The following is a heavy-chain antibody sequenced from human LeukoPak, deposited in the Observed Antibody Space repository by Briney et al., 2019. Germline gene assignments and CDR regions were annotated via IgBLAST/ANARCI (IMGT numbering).Heavy chain of an antibody. CDR2: INPNSGGT. J-gene: IGHJ4*02. Sequence: ASVKVSCKASGYTFTGYYMHWVRQAPGQGLEWMGWINPNSGGTNYAQKFQGRVTMTRDTSISTAYMELSRLRSDGTAVYYCARVQEGQLRFLEWYYFDYWGQGTLVTVSS. CDR3: ARVQEGQLRFLEWYYFDY. V-gene: IGHV1-2*02. D-gene: IGHD3-3*01. CDR1: GYTFTGYY.